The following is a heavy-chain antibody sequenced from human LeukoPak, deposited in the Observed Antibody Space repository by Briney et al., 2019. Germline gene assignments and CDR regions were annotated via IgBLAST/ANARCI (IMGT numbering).Heavy chain of an antibody. CDR1: GFTFSSYS. Sequence: PGGSLRLSCAASGFTFSSYSMNWVRQAPGKGLEWVSVIYSGGSTYYADSVKGRFTISRDNSKNTLYLQMNSLRAEDTAVYYCARDLIDWGQGTPVTVSS. CDR2: IYSGGST. D-gene: IGHD3-22*01. V-gene: IGHV3-66*01. CDR3: ARDLID. J-gene: IGHJ4*02.